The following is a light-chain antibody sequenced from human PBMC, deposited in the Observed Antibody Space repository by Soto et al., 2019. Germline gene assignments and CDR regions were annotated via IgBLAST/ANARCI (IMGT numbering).Light chain of an antibody. J-gene: IGKJ1*01. V-gene: IGKV3-20*01. CDR2: SVS. CDR3: QKYGSSPQT. Sequence: EMVLTQAPGTLSLSPGDRATLSCRASQSVSNDCVAWVQQKPGQTPRILIYSVSSRATGIPDRLSGSGSGTDLNLTISRLEPEDFAVYYCQKYGSSPQTCGQGTKVDIK. CDR1: QSVSNDC.